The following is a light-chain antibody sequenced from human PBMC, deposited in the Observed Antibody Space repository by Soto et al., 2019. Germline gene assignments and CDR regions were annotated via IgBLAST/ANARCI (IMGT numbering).Light chain of an antibody. CDR1: QSVSSSY. CDR2: GAS. V-gene: IGKV3-20*01. CDR3: QQYGSSPALT. J-gene: IGKJ4*01. Sequence: EIVLTQSPGTLYFSPGERATLSCRASQSVSSSYLAWYQQKPGQAPRLLIYGASSRATGIPDRFSGSGSGTDFTLTISRLEPEDFAVYYCQQYGSSPALTFGGGTKVEIK.